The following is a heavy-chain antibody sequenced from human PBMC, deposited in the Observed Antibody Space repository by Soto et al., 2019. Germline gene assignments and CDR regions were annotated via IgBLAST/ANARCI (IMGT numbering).Heavy chain of an antibody. CDR3: AAQPSSWSISTVY. D-gene: IGHD3-3*02. J-gene: IGHJ4*02. CDR1: GGSVSSTQW. V-gene: IGHV4-4*02. CDR2: IYHVGIT. Sequence: QVHLRESGPRLVKPSGTLSLTCAVSGGSVSSTQWWTWVRQAPGKGLEWLGDIYHVGITKYNPALKRRVTTPVDQSNFLFAPRLPCLTAAAPSVYFGAAQPSSWSISTVYWRPGTIVTVSS.